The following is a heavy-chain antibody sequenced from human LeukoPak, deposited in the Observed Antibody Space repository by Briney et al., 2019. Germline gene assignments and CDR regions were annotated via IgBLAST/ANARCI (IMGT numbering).Heavy chain of an antibody. CDR2: ISGSGGST. D-gene: IGHD3-22*01. V-gene: IGHV3-23*01. J-gene: IGHJ4*02. CDR1: GFTFSSYG. CDR3: AKAGHLGGHYPY. Sequence: GGSLRLSCAASGFTFSSYGMSWVRQAPGKGLEWVSAISGSGGSTYYADSVKGRFTISRDNSKNTLYLQMNSLRAEDTAVYYCAKAGHLGGHYPYWGQGTLVTVSS.